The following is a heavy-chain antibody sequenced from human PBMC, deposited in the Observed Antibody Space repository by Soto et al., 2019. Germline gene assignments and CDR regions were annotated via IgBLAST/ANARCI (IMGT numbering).Heavy chain of an antibody. Sequence: EVQLVESGGGLVQSGGSLRLSCAASGFTFSSHDMHWVRQATGKGLEWVSTIGTAGDTYYPCSAKCRFTISRENAKNSLYLQMNSLRAGDTAVYYCARGRLSGYYYMDLWGKGTTVTVSS. CDR3: ARGRLSGYYYMDL. V-gene: IGHV3-13*01. CDR1: GFTFSSHD. CDR2: IGTAGDT. D-gene: IGHD3-10*01. J-gene: IGHJ6*03.